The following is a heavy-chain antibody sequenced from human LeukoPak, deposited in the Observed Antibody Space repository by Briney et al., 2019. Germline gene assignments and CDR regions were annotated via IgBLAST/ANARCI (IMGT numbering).Heavy chain of an antibody. CDR1: GFTFSSYS. J-gene: IGHJ3*02. CDR2: ISSSSSTI. Sequence: GGSLRLSCAASGFTFSSYSMNWVRQAPGKGLEWVSYISSSSSTIYYADSVKGRFTIFRDNAKNSLYLQMNSLRAEDTAVYYCARDLTECGGDCYTAFDIWGQGTMVTVSS. V-gene: IGHV3-48*01. CDR3: ARDLTECGGDCYTAFDI. D-gene: IGHD2-21*02.